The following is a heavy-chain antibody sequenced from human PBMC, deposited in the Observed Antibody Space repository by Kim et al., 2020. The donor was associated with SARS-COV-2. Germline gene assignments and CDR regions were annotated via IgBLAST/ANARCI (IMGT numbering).Heavy chain of an antibody. V-gene: IGHV3-30*03. CDR2: ISYDGADA. J-gene: IGHJ4*03. Sequence: GGSLRLSCAASGFTFTHYGIHWVRQAPGKGLEWVAVISYDGADAHYADSVKGRFTVPRDDSKDTVHLQMNSLTPEDTAVYFCSFFDHWGQGTLVTVSS. CDR3: SFFDH. CDR1: GFTFTHYG.